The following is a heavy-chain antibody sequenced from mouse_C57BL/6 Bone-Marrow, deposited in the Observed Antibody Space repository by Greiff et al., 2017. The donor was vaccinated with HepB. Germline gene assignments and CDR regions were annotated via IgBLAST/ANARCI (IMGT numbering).Heavy chain of an antibody. Sequence: QVQLQQSGPELVKPGASVKISCKASGYAFSSSWLNWVKQRPGKGLEWIGRIYPGDGDTNYNGKFKGKATLTADKSSSTAYMQLSSLTSEDSAVYFCARWGYYYGSSYEGYWGQGTTLTVSS. J-gene: IGHJ2*01. D-gene: IGHD1-1*01. CDR2: IYPGDGDT. CDR1: GYAFSSSW. V-gene: IGHV1-82*01. CDR3: ARWGYYYGSSYEGY.